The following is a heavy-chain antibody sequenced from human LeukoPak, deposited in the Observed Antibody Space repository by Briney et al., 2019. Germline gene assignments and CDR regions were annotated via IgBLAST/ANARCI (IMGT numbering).Heavy chain of an antibody. J-gene: IGHJ4*02. D-gene: IGHD2-21*01. CDR2: IDERGSNA. Sequence: GGSLRLSCAASGFTFGNHWIHWVRQAPGKGLVWVSRIDERGSNAMYADSVKGRFSISRDNAKNTVNLQMNSLRAEDTGVYYCIRDEALWRLDYWGQGTLVTVSS. CDR3: IRDEALWRLDY. CDR1: GFTFGNHW. V-gene: IGHV3-74*03.